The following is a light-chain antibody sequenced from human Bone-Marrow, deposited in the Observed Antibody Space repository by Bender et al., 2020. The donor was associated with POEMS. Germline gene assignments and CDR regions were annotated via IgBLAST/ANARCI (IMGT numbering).Light chain of an antibody. CDR2: EGS. CDR3: CSYAGTNTFV. CDR1: SSDVGGYKY. Sequence: QSALTQPASVSGSPGQPITISCTGSSSDVGGYKYVSWYQQHPGKAPKLMIYEGSERPSGVSNRFSGSKSGNTASLTISGLQAEDEADYFCCSYAGTNTFVFGPGTMVTVL. J-gene: IGLJ1*01. V-gene: IGLV2-23*01.